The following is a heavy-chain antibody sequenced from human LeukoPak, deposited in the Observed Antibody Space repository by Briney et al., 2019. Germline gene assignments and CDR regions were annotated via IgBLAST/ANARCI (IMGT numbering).Heavy chain of an antibody. Sequence: PSETLSLTCTVSGGSISSSSYYWGWIRQPPGKGLEWIGSIYYSGSTYYNPSLKSRVTISVDTSKNQFSLKLSSVTAADTAVYYCARAPEYGLYYFDYWGQGTLVTVPS. CDR2: IYYSGST. V-gene: IGHV4-39*07. J-gene: IGHJ4*02. CDR3: ARAPEYGLYYFDY. CDR1: GGSISSSSYY. D-gene: IGHD1-14*01.